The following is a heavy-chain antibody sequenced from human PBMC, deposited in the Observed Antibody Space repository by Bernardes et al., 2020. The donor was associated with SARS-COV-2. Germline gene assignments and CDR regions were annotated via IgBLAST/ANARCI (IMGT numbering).Heavy chain of an antibody. V-gene: IGHV1-8*02. D-gene: IGHD2-15*01. CDR2: MNPNTGST. Sequence: ASVKVSCKASGYTFTGYYMHWVRQAPGQGLEWLGWMNPNTGSTGYAQAFQGRVTMTRDTSISTAYMELSSLRSEDTAVYYCARDFDGNSGSFDPWGQGTLVTVSS. CDR3: ARDFDGNSGSFDP. CDR1: GYTFTGYY. J-gene: IGHJ5*02.